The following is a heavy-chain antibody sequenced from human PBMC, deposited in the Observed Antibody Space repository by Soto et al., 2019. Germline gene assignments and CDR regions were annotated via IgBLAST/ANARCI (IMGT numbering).Heavy chain of an antibody. V-gene: IGHV3-30*18. J-gene: IGHJ4*02. Sequence: HPGGSLRLSCAASGFTFSSYGMHWVRQAPGKGLEWVAVISYDGSNKYYADSVKGRFTISRDNSKNTLYLQMNSLRAEDTAVYYCAKAVVGAITDLAYWGQGTLVTVDS. CDR3: AKAVVGAITDLAY. D-gene: IGHD1-26*01. CDR2: ISYDGSNK. CDR1: GFTFSSYG.